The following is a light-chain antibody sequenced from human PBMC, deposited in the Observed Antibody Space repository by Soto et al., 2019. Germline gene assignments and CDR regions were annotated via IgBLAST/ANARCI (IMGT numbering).Light chain of an antibody. V-gene: IGLV4-69*01. J-gene: IGLJ2*01. Sequence: QLVLTQSPSASASLGASVKLTCTLSSGHSSYAIAWHQQQPEKGPRYLMKLNSDGSHSKGDGIPDRFSGSSSGAERYLTISSLQYEDEADYYCQTWGTGTLVFGGGTKLTVL. CDR2: LNSDGSH. CDR1: SGHSSYA. CDR3: QTWGTGTLV.